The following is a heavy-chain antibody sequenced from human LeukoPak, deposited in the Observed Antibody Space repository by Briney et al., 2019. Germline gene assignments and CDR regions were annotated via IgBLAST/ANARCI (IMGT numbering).Heavy chain of an antibody. CDR3: ARTLGDFDWFEF. J-gene: IGHJ4*02. CDR1: GYTFTSYA. Sequence: GASVKVSCKASGYTFTSYAMHWVRQAPGQRLEWMGWINAGNGNKKYSQKFQGRVTITRDTSASTAYLELSSLRSEDTAVYYCARTLGDFDWFEFWGQGTLVTVSS. CDR2: INAGNGNK. D-gene: IGHD3-9*01. V-gene: IGHV1-3*01.